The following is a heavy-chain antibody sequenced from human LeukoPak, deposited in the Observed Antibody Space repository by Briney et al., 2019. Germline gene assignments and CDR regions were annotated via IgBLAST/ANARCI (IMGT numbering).Heavy chain of an antibody. J-gene: IGHJ4*02. Sequence: GGSLRLSCAASGFTFSSYWMSWVRQAPGKGLEWVANIKQDGSEKYYVDSVKGRFTISRDDSKNTAYLQMNSLKTEDTAVYYCTRQYDILTGYPGWYFDYWGQGTLVTVSS. V-gene: IGHV3-7*03. CDR1: GFTFSSYW. CDR3: TRQYDILTGYPGWYFDY. D-gene: IGHD3-9*01. CDR2: IKQDGSEK.